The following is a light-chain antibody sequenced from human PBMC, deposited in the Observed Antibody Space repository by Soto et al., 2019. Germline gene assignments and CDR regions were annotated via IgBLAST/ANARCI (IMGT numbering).Light chain of an antibody. V-gene: IGKV1-5*03. Sequence: DIQMTQSPSTLSASVGDRITITCRASQSISSWLAWYQQKPGKAPNLLIDKASSLESGVPSRFSGSGSETECNLTISLLKRDYGATYYCQKYNCYLYTFVQRTKLVIK. J-gene: IGKJ2*01. CDR3: QKYNCYLYT. CDR1: QSISSW. CDR2: KAS.